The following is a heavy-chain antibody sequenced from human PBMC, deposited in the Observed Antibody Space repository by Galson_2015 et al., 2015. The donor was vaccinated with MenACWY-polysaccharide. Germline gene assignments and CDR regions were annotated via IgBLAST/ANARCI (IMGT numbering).Heavy chain of an antibody. CDR3: AKDLGYCSGGSCYRTPYYYYGMDV. J-gene: IGHJ6*02. Sequence: SLRLSCAASGFTFSSYGMHWVRQAPGKGLEWVAFIRYDGSNKYYADSVKGRFTISRDNSKNTLYLQMNSLRAEDTAVYYCAKDLGYCSGGSCYRTPYYYYGMDVWGQGTRSPSP. CDR2: IRYDGSNK. CDR1: GFTFSSYG. D-gene: IGHD2-15*01. V-gene: IGHV3-30*02.